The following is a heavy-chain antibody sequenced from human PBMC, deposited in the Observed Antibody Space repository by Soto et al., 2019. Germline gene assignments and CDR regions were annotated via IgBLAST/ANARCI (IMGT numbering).Heavy chain of an antibody. CDR1: GSTFSSYS. Sequence: PGGSLRLSCAASGSTFSSYSMNWVRQAPGKGLEWVSYISSSSSTIYYADSVKGRFTISRDNAKNSLYLQMNSLRDEDTAVYYCARFAWELPYYYYYGMDVWGQGTTVTVSS. CDR3: ARFAWELPYYYYYGMDV. D-gene: IGHD1-26*01. J-gene: IGHJ6*02. V-gene: IGHV3-48*02. CDR2: ISSSSSTI.